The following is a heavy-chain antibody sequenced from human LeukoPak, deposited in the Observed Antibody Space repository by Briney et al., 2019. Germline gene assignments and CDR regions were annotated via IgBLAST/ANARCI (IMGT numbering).Heavy chain of an antibody. CDR3: ARDEVGHYALAL. Sequence: SETLSLTCAVSGGSLKNHCLTWIRQSPGKRLEWIGLINSAGTTVYDPSLKSRVSISIDTSKNQFSLTMRSMTATDTAVHYCARDEVGHYALALWGQGTPVTVSS. CDR1: GGSLKNHC. D-gene: IGHD4-17*01. J-gene: IGHJ5*02. CDR2: INSAGTT. V-gene: IGHV4-34*01.